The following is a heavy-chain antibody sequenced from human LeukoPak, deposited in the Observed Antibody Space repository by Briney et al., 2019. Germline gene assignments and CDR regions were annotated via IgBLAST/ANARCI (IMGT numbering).Heavy chain of an antibody. D-gene: IGHD3-10*01. CDR1: GFSFSSYN. Sequence: GGSLRLSCAASGFSFSSYNMNWVRQTPGKGLEWVSSITSSSTYTFYADSVKGRFTISRDNARNSLSLQMNSLRAEDTAVYYCAKGQVSGTYLQFHYWGQGTLVTVSS. CDR3: AKGQVSGTYLQFHY. V-gene: IGHV3-21*01. J-gene: IGHJ4*02. CDR2: ITSSSTYT.